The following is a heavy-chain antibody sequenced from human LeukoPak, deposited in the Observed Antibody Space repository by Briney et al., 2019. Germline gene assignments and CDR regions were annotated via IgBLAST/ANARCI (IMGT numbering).Heavy chain of an antibody. Sequence: GGSLRLSCAASGFTFSSYWMHWVRQAPGKGLVRVSRINSDGSSTSYADSVKGRFTISRDNAKNTLYLQMNSLRAEDTAVYYCARESFNYGDLFDYWGQGTLVTVSS. CDR1: GFTFSSYW. CDR2: INSDGSST. CDR3: ARESFNYGDLFDY. V-gene: IGHV3-74*01. J-gene: IGHJ4*02. D-gene: IGHD4-17*01.